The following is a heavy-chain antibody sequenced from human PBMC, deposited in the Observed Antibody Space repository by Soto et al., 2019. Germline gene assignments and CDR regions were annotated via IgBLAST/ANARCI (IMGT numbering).Heavy chain of an antibody. J-gene: IGHJ4*02. Sequence: GGWLRLSCESSVLNFKNYWMRWVRQVPGKGLVWVSRINPAGTTTNYADSVKGRFTMSRDSAKSTVSLQMDSLRTEDTALYYCVKSSTGTYGLFDYWGQGIMVTVSS. CDR2: INPAGTTT. CDR3: VKSSTGTYGLFDY. D-gene: IGHD3-10*01. V-gene: IGHV3-74*01. CDR1: VLNFKNYW.